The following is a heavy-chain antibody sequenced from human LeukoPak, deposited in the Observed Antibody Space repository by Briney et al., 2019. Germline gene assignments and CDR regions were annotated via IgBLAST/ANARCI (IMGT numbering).Heavy chain of an antibody. V-gene: IGHV3-53*01. CDR2: LYSGGNT. J-gene: IGHJ4*02. CDR1: GFTFNNYA. Sequence: PGGSLRLSCAASGFTFNNYAMSWVRQTPGKGLEWVSVLYSGGNTYYADSVKGRFTISRDNSKNTLYLQMNSLRTEDTAVYYCARDRSDGFDYWGQGTLVTVSS. CDR3: ARDRSDGFDY.